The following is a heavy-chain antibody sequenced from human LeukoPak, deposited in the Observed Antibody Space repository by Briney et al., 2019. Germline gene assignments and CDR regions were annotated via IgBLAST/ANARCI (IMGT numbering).Heavy chain of an antibody. D-gene: IGHD3-9*01. J-gene: IGHJ1*01. V-gene: IGHV3-21*01. Sequence: GGSLRLSCAASGFTFSSFSMNWVRQAPGKGLEWVSSISSSGSYIYYADSVKGRFTISRDNAKKSLYLQMNSLRAEDTAVYYCARGDDILTGYPGYFQHWGQGTLVTVSS. CDR2: ISSSGSYI. CDR1: GFTFSSFS. CDR3: ARGDDILTGYPGYFQH.